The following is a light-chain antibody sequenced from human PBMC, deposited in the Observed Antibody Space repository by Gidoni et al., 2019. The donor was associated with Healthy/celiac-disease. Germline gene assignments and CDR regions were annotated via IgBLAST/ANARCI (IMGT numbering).Light chain of an antibody. CDR2: DAS. CDR1: QSVSRY. Sequence: EIVLTQSPATLSLSPGERATLSCRASQSVSRYLAWYQQKPGQAPRLLIYDASNRATGIPARFSGSGSGTDFTLTISSLEPEDFEVYYCQQRSNWPPETFGQGTRLEIK. CDR3: QQRSNWPPET. V-gene: IGKV3-11*01. J-gene: IGKJ5*01.